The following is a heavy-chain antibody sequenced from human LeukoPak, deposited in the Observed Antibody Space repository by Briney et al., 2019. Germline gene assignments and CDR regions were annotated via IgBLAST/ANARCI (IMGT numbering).Heavy chain of an antibody. V-gene: IGHV4-34*01. CDR3: ESHVEMAIINVGSLDY. D-gene: IGHD5-24*01. CDR1: GVSCSGYY. Sequence: SETLSLTCSVDGVSCSGYYWSWIRQAPGKGLEWVREINHSGSTNYNPSLKSGVTISVDTSKNQFSVHLSSAPAANTAVYYCESHVEMAIINVGSLDYWGQGTLVTVS. J-gene: IGHJ4*02. CDR2: INHSGST.